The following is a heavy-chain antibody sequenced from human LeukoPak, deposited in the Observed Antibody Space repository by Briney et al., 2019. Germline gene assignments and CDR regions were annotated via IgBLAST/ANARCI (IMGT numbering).Heavy chain of an antibody. D-gene: IGHD3-16*01. J-gene: IGHJ4*02. CDR2: INGSGVIT. CDR1: GITLSSYA. CDR3: AKDSSQGGDYFDY. Sequence: GVSQRLSCAASGITLSSYAMSWVRQAPGKGLEWVSAINGSGVITYYTDSVKGRFTISRDNSKNTVYLQMNSPRAEDTAIYYCAKDSSQGGDYFDYWGQGTLVTVSS. V-gene: IGHV3-23*01.